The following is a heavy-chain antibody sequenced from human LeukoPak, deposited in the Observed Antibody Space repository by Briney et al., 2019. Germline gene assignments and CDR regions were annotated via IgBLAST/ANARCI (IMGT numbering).Heavy chain of an antibody. Sequence: GGSLRLSCAASGFTFSDHFLDWVRQAPGEGLEWVGGTKNKANSYITEYAASVKGRFTISRDDSKNSLYLQMSSLKTDDTAMYYCASIRGTFGYWGQGTLVTVSS. CDR2: TKNKANSYIT. CDR3: ASIRGTFGY. J-gene: IGHJ4*02. V-gene: IGHV3-72*01. CDR1: GFTFSDHF. D-gene: IGHD1-26*01.